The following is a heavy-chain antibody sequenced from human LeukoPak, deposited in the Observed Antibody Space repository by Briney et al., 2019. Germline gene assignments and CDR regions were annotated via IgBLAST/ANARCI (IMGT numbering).Heavy chain of an antibody. CDR2: IKSKTDGGTT. D-gene: IGHD2-21*01. V-gene: IGHV3-15*01. CDR1: GFTFSNAW. Sequence: PGGSLRLPCAASGFTFSNAWMSWVRQAPGKGLEWVGRIKSKTDGGTTDYAAPVKGRFTISRDDSKNTLYLQMNSLKTEDTAVYYCTTHREDCGGDCYSGGIDYWGQGTLVTVSS. CDR3: TTHREDCGGDCYSGGIDY. J-gene: IGHJ4*02.